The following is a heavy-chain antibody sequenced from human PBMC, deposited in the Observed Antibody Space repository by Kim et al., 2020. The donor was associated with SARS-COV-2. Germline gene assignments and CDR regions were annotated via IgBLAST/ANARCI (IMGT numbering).Heavy chain of an antibody. V-gene: IGHV1-8*01. J-gene: IGHJ4*02. CDR2: MNPNSGNT. D-gene: IGHD6-19*01. CDR1: GYTFTSYD. CDR3: ARGGVPWGSSEIAVAAPWGV. Sequence: ASVKVSCKASGYTFTSYDINWVRQATGQGLEWMGWMNPNSGNTGYAQKFQGRVTITRNTSISTAYMELSSLRSEDTAVYYCARGGVPWGSSEIAVAAPWGVWGQGTLVTVSS.